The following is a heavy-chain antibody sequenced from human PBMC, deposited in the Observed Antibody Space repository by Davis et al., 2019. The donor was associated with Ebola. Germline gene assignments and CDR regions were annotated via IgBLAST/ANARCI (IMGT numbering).Heavy chain of an antibody. Sequence: ASVKVSCKASGYTFTGYYMHWVRQAPGQGLEWMGRINPNSGGTNNAQKFQGRVTMTRDTSISTAYMELGRLGSDDTAVYYCARGGVGQWLVYYYYGMDVWGKGTTVTVSS. CDR1: GYTFTGYY. CDR3: ARGGVGQWLVYYYYGMDV. D-gene: IGHD6-19*01. CDR2: INPNSGGT. V-gene: IGHV1-2*06. J-gene: IGHJ6*04.